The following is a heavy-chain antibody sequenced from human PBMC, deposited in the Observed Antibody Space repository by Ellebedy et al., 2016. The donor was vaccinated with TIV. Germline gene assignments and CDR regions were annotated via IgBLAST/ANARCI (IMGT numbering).Heavy chain of an antibody. CDR3: AGDGATSAWYYY. CDR2: INDGRSS. D-gene: IGHD6-19*01. J-gene: IGHJ4*02. Sequence: SETLSLTCTVSGGFIGSYYWSWIRQSPGKGLEWIGYINDGRSSNYNPSLKGRVTMSVDTSKSQFSLKVTSMTAADTAIYYCAGDGATSAWYYYWGQGIPVTVSS. V-gene: IGHV4-59*12. CDR1: GGFIGSYY.